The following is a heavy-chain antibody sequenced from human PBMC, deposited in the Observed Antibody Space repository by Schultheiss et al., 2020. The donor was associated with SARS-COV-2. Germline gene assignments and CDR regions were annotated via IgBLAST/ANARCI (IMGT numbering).Heavy chain of an antibody. Sequence: SETLSLTCAVSGGSISSSNWWSWVRQPPGKGLEWIGKIYHNGNTNYNPSLRSRVTLSVDKSNNQFSLKLSSVTAADTAVYYCARVGILTGYYKGVWFDPWGQGTLVTVSS. CDR3: ARVGILTGYYKGVWFDP. CDR1: GGSISSSNW. V-gene: IGHV4-4*02. J-gene: IGHJ5*02. D-gene: IGHD3-9*01. CDR2: IYHNGNT.